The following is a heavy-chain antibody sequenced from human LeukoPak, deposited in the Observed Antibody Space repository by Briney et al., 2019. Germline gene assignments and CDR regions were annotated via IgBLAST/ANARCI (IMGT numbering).Heavy chain of an antibody. CDR3: ARVAEAAAFDS. V-gene: IGHV3-21*06. CDR1: GFNFNTYS. D-gene: IGHD6-13*01. Sequence: GGSLRLSCAASGFNFNTYSMNWVRQAPGKGLEWVSSISSNSRYRYYADSMRGRFTISRDNAKNSLYLQMNSLKPEDTAVHYCARVAEAAAFDSWGQGTLVTVSS. CDR2: ISSNSRYR. J-gene: IGHJ4*02.